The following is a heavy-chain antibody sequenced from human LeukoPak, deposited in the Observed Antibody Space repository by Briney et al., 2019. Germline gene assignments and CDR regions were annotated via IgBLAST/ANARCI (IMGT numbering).Heavy chain of an antibody. J-gene: IGHJ4*02. V-gene: IGHV3-30-3*01. CDR3: ARDRIPGGYDSGIFDY. CDR1: GFTFSSYA. CDR2: ISYDGSNK. D-gene: IGHD5-12*01. Sequence: PGESLRLSCAASGFTFSSYAMSWVRQAPGKGLEWVAVISYDGSNKYYADSVKGRFTISRDNSKNTLYLQMNSLRAEDTAVYYCARDRIPGGYDSGIFDYWGQGTLVTVSS.